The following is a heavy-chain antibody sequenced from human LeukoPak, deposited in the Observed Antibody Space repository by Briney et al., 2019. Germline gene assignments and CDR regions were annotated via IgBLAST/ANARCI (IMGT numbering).Heavy chain of an antibody. J-gene: IGHJ4*02. D-gene: IGHD3-3*01. Sequence: ASVTVSCTASGYTFTNYAMQWVRQAPGQRLEWMGWINAGNGNTRYSQRFQGRVTITRDTSASTVYMEVTSLRSEDTAVYYCARGIWSRTVSSYYLDYWGQGTLVTVSS. CDR2: INAGNGNT. CDR3: ARGIWSRTVSSYYLDY. V-gene: IGHV1-3*01. CDR1: GYTFTNYA.